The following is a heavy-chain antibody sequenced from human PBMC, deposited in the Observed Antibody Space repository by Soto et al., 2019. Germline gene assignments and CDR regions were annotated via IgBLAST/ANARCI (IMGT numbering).Heavy chain of an antibody. Sequence: SDTLSLTCTVSNASISSRKWWTWVRHTPGPGLEWIGEIYHSGSINHNPSLKSRVTMSGDKSKNQFSLKLTSVTAADTGLSYCASKFGELLADAFDIWGQGTVVT. CDR1: NASISSRKW. D-gene: IGHD3-10*01. CDR3: ASKFGELLADAFDI. V-gene: IGHV4-4*02. J-gene: IGHJ3*02. CDR2: IYHSGSI.